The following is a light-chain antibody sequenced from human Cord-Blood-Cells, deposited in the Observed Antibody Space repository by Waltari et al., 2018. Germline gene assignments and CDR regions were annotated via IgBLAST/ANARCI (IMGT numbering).Light chain of an antibody. V-gene: IGKV4-1*01. CDR3: QQYYSTPIT. J-gene: IGKJ5*01. CDR1: QSVLYSSNNKNY. Sequence: DIVMTQSPDSLSVSWGERATINCKSSQSVLYSSNNKNYLAWYQQKPGQPPKLLIYWASTRESGVPDRFSGSGSGTDFTLTISSLQAEDVAVYYCQQYYSTPITFGQGTRLEIK. CDR2: WAS.